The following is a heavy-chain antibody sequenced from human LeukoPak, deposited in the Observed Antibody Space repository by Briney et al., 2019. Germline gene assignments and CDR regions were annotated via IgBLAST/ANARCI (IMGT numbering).Heavy chain of an antibody. CDR3: ARETTFPGTHNRNYYYYYMDV. Sequence: ASVKVSCKASGGTFSSYAISWVRQAPGQGLEWMGGIIPIFGTANYAQKFQGRVTITTDESTSTAYMELSSLRSEDTAVYYCARETTFPGTHNRNYYYYYMDVWGKGTTVTVSS. CDR1: GGTFSSYA. CDR2: IIPIFGTA. V-gene: IGHV1-69*05. J-gene: IGHJ6*03. D-gene: IGHD6-13*01.